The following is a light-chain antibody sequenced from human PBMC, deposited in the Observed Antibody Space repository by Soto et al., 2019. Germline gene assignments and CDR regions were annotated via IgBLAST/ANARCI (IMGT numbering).Light chain of an antibody. CDR1: SSDVGAYNY. CDR2: EVS. CDR3: SSYAGSRV. J-gene: IGLJ3*02. Sequence: QSALTQPPSASGSPGPSVTISCTGTSSDVGAYNYVSWYQQHPGKAPKLMIYEVSKRPSGVPDRFSGSKSGNTASLTVSGLQAEDEADYYCSSYAGSRVFGGGTKVTVL. V-gene: IGLV2-8*01.